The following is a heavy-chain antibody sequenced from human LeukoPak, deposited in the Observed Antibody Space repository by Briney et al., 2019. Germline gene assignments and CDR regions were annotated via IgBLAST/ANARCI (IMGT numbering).Heavy chain of an antibody. CDR3: ASDSSGSYTEDY. J-gene: IGHJ4*02. CDR2: ISSSGSTI. CDR1: GFTFSSYE. V-gene: IGHV3-48*03. D-gene: IGHD3-22*01. Sequence: PGGSLRLSCAASGFTFSSYEMNWVRQAPGKGLEWVSYISSSGSTIYYADSVKGRFTISRDNAKNSLYLQMDSLRAEDTAVYYCASDSSGSYTEDYWGQGTLATVSS.